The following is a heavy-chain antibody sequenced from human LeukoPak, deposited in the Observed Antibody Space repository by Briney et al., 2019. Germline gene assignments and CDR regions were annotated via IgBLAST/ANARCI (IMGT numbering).Heavy chain of an antibody. CDR3: ARHVGSGTVIYSGYDSYYFDY. J-gene: IGHJ4*02. V-gene: IGHV5-51*01. Sequence: GEPLKISCRGLGYSFTSYWIAWVRPLPGKGLEWMGIIFPGDSDTTYSPSFQGQVTISADKSINTAYLQWSSLKASDTAIYYCARHVGSGTVIYSGYDSYYFDYWGQVTLVTVSS. D-gene: IGHD5-12*01. CDR1: GYSFTSYW. CDR2: IFPGDSDT.